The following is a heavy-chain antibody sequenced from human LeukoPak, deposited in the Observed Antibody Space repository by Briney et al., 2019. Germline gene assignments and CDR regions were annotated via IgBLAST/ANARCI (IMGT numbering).Heavy chain of an antibody. CDR3: ARAVGYCSGGSCFSVWFDP. CDR2: IYYSGST. Sequence: SETLSLTCAVYGGSFSGYYWSWIRQPPGKGLEWIGYIYYSGSTNYNPSIKSRVTISVDTSKNQFSLKLSSVTAADTAVYYCARAVGYCSGGSCFSVWFDPWGQGTLVTVSS. V-gene: IGHV4-59*01. D-gene: IGHD2-15*01. CDR1: GGSFSGYY. J-gene: IGHJ5*02.